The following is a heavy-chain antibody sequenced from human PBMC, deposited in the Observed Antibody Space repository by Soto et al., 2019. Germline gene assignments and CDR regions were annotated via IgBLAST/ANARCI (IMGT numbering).Heavy chain of an antibody. J-gene: IGHJ3*02. CDR3: APRRGIKGAFDI. D-gene: IGHD3-16*01. Sequence: QVQLQESGPGLVKPSETLSLTCTVSGGSISSGNYYWGWIRQPPGKGLEWIGSIYYSGSTYYNPSLESRVTISVDTSKNQFSLKLSSVTAADTAIYYCAPRRGIKGAFDIWGQGTMVTVSS. CDR1: GGSISSGNYY. V-gene: IGHV4-39*01. CDR2: IYYSGST.